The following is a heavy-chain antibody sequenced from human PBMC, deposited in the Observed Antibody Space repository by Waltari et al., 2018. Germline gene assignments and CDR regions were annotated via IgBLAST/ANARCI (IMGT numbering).Heavy chain of an antibody. D-gene: IGHD6-25*01. Sequence: ELQLVESGGGLVQPGGSLRLSCAASGFIFSNYWMHWVREAPGKGLVSFSNIDRDGSIINYAGSGKGRFTISRDNAKNTLVLQMNSLRAEDTAVYYCVLYSSDFLGDCWGQGTLVTVSS. CDR3: VLYSSDFLGDC. V-gene: IGHV3-74*01. CDR1: GFIFSNYW. J-gene: IGHJ4*02. CDR2: IDRDGSII.